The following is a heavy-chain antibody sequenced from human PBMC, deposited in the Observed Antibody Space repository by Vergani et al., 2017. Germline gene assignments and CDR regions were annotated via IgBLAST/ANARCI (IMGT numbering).Heavy chain of an antibody. D-gene: IGHD2-2*01. V-gene: IGHV5-51*01. J-gene: IGHJ6*03. Sequence: EVQLVQSGAEVKKPGESLKISCKGSGYSFTSYWIGWVRQMPGKGLEWMGIIYPGDSDTRYSPSFQGQVTISADKSISTAYLQWSSLKASGTAMYYCARLVVPAAAYYYYMDVWGKGTTVTVSS. CDR1: GYSFTSYW. CDR3: ARLVVPAAAYYYYMDV. CDR2: IYPGDSDT.